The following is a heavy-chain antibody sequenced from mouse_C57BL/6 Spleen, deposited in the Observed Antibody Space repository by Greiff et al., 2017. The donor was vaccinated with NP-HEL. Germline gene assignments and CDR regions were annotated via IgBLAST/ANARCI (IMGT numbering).Heavy chain of an antibody. J-gene: IGHJ4*01. CDR2: IYPGDGDT. V-gene: IGHV1-82*01. Sequence: VQLQQSGPELVKPGASVKISCKASGYAFSSSWMNWVKQRPGKGLEWIGRIYPGDGDTNYNGKFKGKATLTADKSSSTAYMQLSSLTSEDSAVYFCARGDGYLYYAMDYWGQGTSVTVSS. CDR1: GYAFSSSW. CDR3: ARGDGYLYYAMDY. D-gene: IGHD2-3*01.